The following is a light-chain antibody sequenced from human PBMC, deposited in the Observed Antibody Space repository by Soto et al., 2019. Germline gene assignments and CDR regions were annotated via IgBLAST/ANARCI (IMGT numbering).Light chain of an antibody. CDR2: GAS. CDR1: QSISSTY. V-gene: IGKV3-20*01. Sequence: DIGLTQYPGTLSLSPGERATLYCRASQSISSTYLTWYHQKPGQAPRLLIYGASSRATGIPDRFSGSGSGTDFTLTISRLEPEDFAVYYCQQYGSSPLITFGQGTRLEIK. CDR3: QQYGSSPLIT. J-gene: IGKJ5*01.